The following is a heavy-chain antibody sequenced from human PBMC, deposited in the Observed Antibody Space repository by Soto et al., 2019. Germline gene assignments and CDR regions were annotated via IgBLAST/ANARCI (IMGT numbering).Heavy chain of an antibody. CDR2: IGGGGGRT. J-gene: IGHJ4*02. V-gene: IGHV3-23*01. Sequence: EVQLLESGGGLVHPGGSLRLSCAASGFTFSSYAMSWVRQAPGKGLEWVSTIGGGGGRTYYADSVKGRFTISRDNSKNTLYLQMNSLRAEDKAVYYCAKVRPYVDYWGQGTLVTVSS. CDR1: GFTFSSYA. CDR3: AKVRPYVDY.